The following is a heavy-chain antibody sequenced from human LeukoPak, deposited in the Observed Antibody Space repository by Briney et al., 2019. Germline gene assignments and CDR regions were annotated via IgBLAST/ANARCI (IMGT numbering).Heavy chain of an antibody. J-gene: IGHJ4*02. V-gene: IGHV3-30*04. D-gene: IGHD3-10*01. CDR3: AREVTMVRGVMNY. CDR2: ISYDGSNK. CDR1: GFTFSSYA. Sequence: GRSLRLSCAASGFTFSSYAMHWVRQAPGKGLEWVAVISYDGSNKYYADSVKGRFTISRDNSKNTLYLQMNSLRAEDTAVYYCAREVTMVRGVMNYWGQGTLVTASS.